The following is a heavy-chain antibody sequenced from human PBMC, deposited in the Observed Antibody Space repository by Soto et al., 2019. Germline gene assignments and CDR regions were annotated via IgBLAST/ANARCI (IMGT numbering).Heavy chain of an antibody. D-gene: IGHD2-15*01. CDR2: ISNRGDT. CDR1: GFIVSDTY. Sequence: LRLSCAASGFIVSDTYMNWVRQAPGKGLEWVSVISNRGDTYYADSVKGRFSLSRDISTNTLHLQMNSLSAEDTAVYYCAREPRYCRGGSCSITGDAFDIWGQGTMVTVSS. CDR3: AREPRYCRGGSCSITGDAFDI. J-gene: IGHJ3*02. V-gene: IGHV3-66*01.